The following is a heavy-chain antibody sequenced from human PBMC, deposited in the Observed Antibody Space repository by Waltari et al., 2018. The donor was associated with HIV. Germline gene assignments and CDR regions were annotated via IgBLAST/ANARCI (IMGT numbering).Heavy chain of an antibody. Sequence: VQLLESGGGLVQPGGSLRLSCAASGFSFSDYALGWVRQAPGKGLQCVSTISGSGQTTYYAESVEGRFTISRDDSQNTLYLQMHSVRGEDTAVYFCAKGVSVAIRTGFDSWGQGTMVIVSS. CDR1: GFSFSDYA. V-gene: IGHV3-23*01. CDR2: ISGSGQTT. J-gene: IGHJ4*02. D-gene: IGHD3-3*02. CDR3: AKGVSVAIRTGFDS.